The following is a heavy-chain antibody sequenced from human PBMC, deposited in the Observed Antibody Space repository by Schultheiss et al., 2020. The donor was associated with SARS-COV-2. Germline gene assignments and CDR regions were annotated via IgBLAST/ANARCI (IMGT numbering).Heavy chain of an antibody. J-gene: IGHJ4*02. CDR2: IYYSGST. D-gene: IGHD1-1*01. CDR1: GGSISSGDYY. CDR3: ASSWYDDYFDY. Sequence: SETLSLTCTVSGGSISSGDYYWSWIRQPPGKGLEWIGSIYYSGSTNYSPSLKSRVTISVDTSKNQFSLKLSSVTAADTAVYYCASSWYDDYFDYWGQGTLVTVSS. V-gene: IGHV4-39*07.